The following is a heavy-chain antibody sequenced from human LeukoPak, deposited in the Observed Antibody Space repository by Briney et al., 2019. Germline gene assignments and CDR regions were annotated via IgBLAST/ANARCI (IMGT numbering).Heavy chain of an antibody. CDR1: GLTFNNYA. Sequence: GGSLRLSCAASGLTFNNYAMSWVRQAPGKGLEWVSVISGSGGSTYYADSVKGRFTISRDNSKNTLYLQMNSLRVEDTAVYYCARSSAVTTLSLTYWGLGTLVTVSS. J-gene: IGHJ4*02. CDR3: ARSSAVTTLSLTY. D-gene: IGHD4-17*01. CDR2: ISGSGGST. V-gene: IGHV3-23*01.